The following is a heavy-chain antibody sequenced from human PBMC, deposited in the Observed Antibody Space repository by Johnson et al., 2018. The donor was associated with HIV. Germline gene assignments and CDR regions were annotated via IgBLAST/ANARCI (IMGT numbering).Heavy chain of an antibody. V-gene: IGHV3-15*01. CDR2: IKSKTDGGTT. CDR3: ARAHNWHSDAFDI. J-gene: IGHJ3*02. Sequence: VQLVESGGGVVQPGRSLRLSCAASGFTFSSYALHWVRQAPGKGLEWVGRIKSKTDGGTTDYAAPVKGRFTISRDDSKNTLYLQMNSLRAEDTAVYYCARAHNWHSDAFDIWGQGTMVTVSS. D-gene: IGHD1/OR15-1a*01. CDR1: GFTFSSYA.